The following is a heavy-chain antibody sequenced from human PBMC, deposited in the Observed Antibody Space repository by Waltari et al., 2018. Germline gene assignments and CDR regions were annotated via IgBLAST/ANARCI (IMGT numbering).Heavy chain of an antibody. CDR2: FEREDGET. CDR3: ATDGGSSWAFDY. J-gene: IGHJ4*02. V-gene: IGHV1-24*01. Sequence: QVQLVQSGAEVKKPGASVKVSCKVSGYPLTELSMHWVRRAPGKGLEWMGGFEREDGETIIGQKIQDRGTMTEDTATDAADMELSSMRSEDTAVYDCATDGGSSWAFDYWGQGTLVTVSS. CDR1: GYPLTELS. D-gene: IGHD6-13*01.